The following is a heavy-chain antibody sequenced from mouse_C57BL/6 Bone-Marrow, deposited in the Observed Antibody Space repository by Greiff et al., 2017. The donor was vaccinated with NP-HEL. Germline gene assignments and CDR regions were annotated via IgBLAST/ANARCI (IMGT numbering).Heavy chain of an antibody. CDR2: IYPGDGDT. CDR1: GYAFRSSW. D-gene: IGHD2-2*01. Sequence: QVQLQQSGPELVKPGASVKISCKASGYAFRSSWMNWVKQRPGKGLEWIGRIYPGDGDTNYNGKFKGKATLTADKSSSTAYMQLSSLTSEDSAVYFCARWLPSWFAYWGQGTLVTVSA. CDR3: ARWLPSWFAY. J-gene: IGHJ3*01. V-gene: IGHV1-82*01.